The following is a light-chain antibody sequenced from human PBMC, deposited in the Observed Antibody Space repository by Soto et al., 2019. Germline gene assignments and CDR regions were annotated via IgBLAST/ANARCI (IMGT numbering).Light chain of an antibody. CDR3: QHYNGY. CDR2: DAT. Sequence: DIEITQSPSTLSASVGDRVTITCRASQIMYTWLAWYQQKPGKAPKVLIYDATTLESGVPSRFSGSGSGTEFTLTISSLQPDDFATYYCQHYNGYFGQGTKLEI. J-gene: IGKJ2*01. CDR1: QIMYTW. V-gene: IGKV1-5*01.